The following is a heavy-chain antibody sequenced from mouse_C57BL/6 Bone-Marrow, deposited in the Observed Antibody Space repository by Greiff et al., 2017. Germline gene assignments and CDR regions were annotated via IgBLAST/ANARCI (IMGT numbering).Heavy chain of an antibody. D-gene: IGHD2-4*01. CDR3: AKNVLRPFAY. CDR1: GYSITSGYY. J-gene: IGHJ3*01. Sequence: ESGPGLVKPSQSLSLTCSVTGYSITSGYYWNWIRQFPGNKLEWMGYISYDGSNNYNPSLKNRISITRDTSKNQFFLKLNSVTTEDTATYYCAKNVLRPFAYWGQGTLVTVSA. V-gene: IGHV3-6*01. CDR2: ISYDGSN.